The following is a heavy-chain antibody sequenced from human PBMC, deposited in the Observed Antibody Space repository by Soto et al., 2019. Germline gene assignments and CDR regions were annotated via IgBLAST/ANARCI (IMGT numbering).Heavy chain of an antibody. CDR1: GGTFSSYA. Sequence: QVQLVQSGAEVKKPGSSVKVSCKASGGTFSSYAISWVRQAPGQGLEWMGGIIPIFGTANYAQKFQGRVTITADESTSTAYMELSSLRSEDTAVYYCARGSRYGGNGGSGDNWFDPWGQGTLVTVSS. J-gene: IGHJ5*02. V-gene: IGHV1-69*12. D-gene: IGHD2-15*01. CDR2: IIPIFGTA. CDR3: ARGSRYGGNGGSGDNWFDP.